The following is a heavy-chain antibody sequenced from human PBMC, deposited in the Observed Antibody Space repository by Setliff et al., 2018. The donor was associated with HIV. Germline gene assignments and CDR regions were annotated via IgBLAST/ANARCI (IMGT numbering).Heavy chain of an antibody. D-gene: IGHD2-2*02. CDR2: INSDGSSI. CDR3: ANIRLGS. CDR1: GFTFTTYW. Sequence: QTGGSLRLSCAASGFTFTTYWMHWVRQVPGKGLVWVSRINSDGSSIGYADSVQGRFTISRDNVNNAVYLQMNSLRAEDTAIYYCANIRLGSWGQGTLVTVSS. V-gene: IGHV3-74*01. J-gene: IGHJ5*02.